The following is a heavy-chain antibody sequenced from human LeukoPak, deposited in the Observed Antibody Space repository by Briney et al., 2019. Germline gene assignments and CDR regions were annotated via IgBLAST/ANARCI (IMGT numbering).Heavy chain of an antibody. J-gene: IGHJ3*02. CDR3: VSPSAKDAFDI. V-gene: IGHV1-46*01. CDR2: INPSGGST. CDR1: GYTFTSYY. Sequence: ASVKVSCKASGYTFTSYYMHWVRQAPGQGLEWMGIINPSGGSTSYAQKFQGRVTMTRDMSTSTVYMELSSLRSEDTAVYYCVSPSAKDAFDIWGQGTIVTVSS.